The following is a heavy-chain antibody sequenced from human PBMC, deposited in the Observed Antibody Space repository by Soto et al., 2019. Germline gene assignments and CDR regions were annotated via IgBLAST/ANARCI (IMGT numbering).Heavy chain of an antibody. CDR3: ARVHDSGDVDY. CDR1: GYTFTTYH. CDR2: MDPNSGHT. D-gene: IGHD4-17*01. Sequence: QVKLVQSGTEVREPGASVKVSCKSSGYTFTTYHINWVRQATGQGFEWMGSMDPNSGHTVYAQKFQGRVTMTRSTSISTAYMELSSLISDDTAIYYCARVHDSGDVDYWGQGTLVTVSS. V-gene: IGHV1-8*01. J-gene: IGHJ4*02.